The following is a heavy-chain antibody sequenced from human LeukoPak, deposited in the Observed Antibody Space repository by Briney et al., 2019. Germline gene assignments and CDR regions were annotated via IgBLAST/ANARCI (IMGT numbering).Heavy chain of an antibody. D-gene: IGHD2-2*01. Sequence: PSETLSLTCTVSGGSISSGDYYWGWIRQPPGKGLEWIGSIYHSGSTYYNPSLKSRVTISVDTSKNQFSLKLSSVTAADTAVYYCARHRILPAPRINWFDPWGQGTLVTVSS. V-gene: IGHV4-39*01. CDR3: ARHRILPAPRINWFDP. CDR1: GGSISSGDYY. CDR2: IYHSGST. J-gene: IGHJ5*02.